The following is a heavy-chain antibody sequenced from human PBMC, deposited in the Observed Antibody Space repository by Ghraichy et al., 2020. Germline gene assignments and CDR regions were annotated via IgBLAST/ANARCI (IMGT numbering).Heavy chain of an antibody. V-gene: IGHV3-23*01. Sequence: LSLTCAASGFTFSSYAMSWVRQAPGKGLEWVSAISGSGGSTYYADSVKGRFTISRDNSKNTLYLQMNSLRAEDTAVYYCAGILGHIVVVPAGYYWGQGTLVTVSS. CDR1: GFTFSSYA. CDR2: ISGSGGST. D-gene: IGHD2-2*01. J-gene: IGHJ4*02. CDR3: AGILGHIVVVPAGYY.